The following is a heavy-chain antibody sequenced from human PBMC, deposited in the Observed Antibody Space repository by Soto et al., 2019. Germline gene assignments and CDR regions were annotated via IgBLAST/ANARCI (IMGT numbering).Heavy chain of an antibody. CDR2: IYYSGST. D-gene: IGHD3-3*01. J-gene: IGHJ5*02. CDR1: GGSISSSSYY. V-gene: IGHV4-39*01. CDR3: ARQITIFGVANNWFDP. Sequence: PSETLSLTCTVSGGSISSSSYYWGWIRQPPGKGLEWIGSIYYSGSTYYNPSLKSRVTISVDTSKNQFSLKLSSVTAADTAVYYCARQITIFGVANNWFDPWGQGTLVTVSS.